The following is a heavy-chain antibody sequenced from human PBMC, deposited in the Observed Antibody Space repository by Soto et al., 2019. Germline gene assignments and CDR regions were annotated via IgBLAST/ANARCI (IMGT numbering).Heavy chain of an antibody. CDR2: IYYSGST. V-gene: IGHV4-59*01. Sequence: QVQLQESGPGLVKPSETLSLTCTVSGGSISSYYWSWIRQPPGKGLEWIGYIYYSGSTNYNPSLKSRVTISVDTSKNQFSLKLSSVTAADTAVYYCARDLRGSGDKAAFDIWGQGTMVTVSS. D-gene: IGHD7-27*01. J-gene: IGHJ3*02. CDR1: GGSISSYY. CDR3: ARDLRGSGDKAAFDI.